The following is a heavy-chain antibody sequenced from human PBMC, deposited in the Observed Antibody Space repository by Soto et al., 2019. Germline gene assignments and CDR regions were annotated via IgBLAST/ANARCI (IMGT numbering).Heavy chain of an antibody. CDR3: AKSDYGEYASHY. CDR2: IIPILGIA. D-gene: IGHD4-17*01. V-gene: IGHV1-69*02. CDR1: GGTFSSYT. J-gene: IGHJ4*02. Sequence: QVQLVQSGAEVKKPGSSVKVSCKASGGTFSSYTISWVRQAPGQGLEWMGRIIPILGIANYAQKFQSRVKINASKSTSAAYMELSSLRSEDTAVYYCAKSDYGEYASHYWGQGTLVTVSS.